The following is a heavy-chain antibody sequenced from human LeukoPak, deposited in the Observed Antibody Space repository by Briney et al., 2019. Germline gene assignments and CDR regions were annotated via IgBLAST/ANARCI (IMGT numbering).Heavy chain of an antibody. V-gene: IGHV7-4-1*02. Sequence: GASVKVSCKASGYTFTSYAMNWVRQAPGQGLEWMGWINTNTGNPTYAQGFTGRFVFSLDTSVSTAYLQISSLKAEYTAVYYCARVSPTLWFGELLDGGIFDYWGQGTLVTVSS. J-gene: IGHJ4*02. CDR2: INTNTGNP. CDR1: GYTFTSYA. D-gene: IGHD3-10*01. CDR3: ARVSPTLWFGELLDGGIFDY.